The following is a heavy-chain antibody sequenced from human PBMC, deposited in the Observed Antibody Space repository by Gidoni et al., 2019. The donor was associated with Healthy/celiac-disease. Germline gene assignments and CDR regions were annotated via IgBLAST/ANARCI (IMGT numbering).Heavy chain of an antibody. CDR3: ARARSYSSSSFSWGPGSTRFDP. CDR2: IYYSGST. V-gene: IGHV4-39*01. CDR1: GGSISSSSYY. Sequence: QLQLQESGPGLVKPSETLSLTCTVSGGSISSSSYYWGWIRQPPGKGLEWIGSIYYSGSTYYNPSLKSRVTISVDTSKNQFSLKLSSVTAADTAVYYCARARSYSSSSFSWGPGSTRFDPWGQGTLVTVSS. D-gene: IGHD6-6*01. J-gene: IGHJ5*02.